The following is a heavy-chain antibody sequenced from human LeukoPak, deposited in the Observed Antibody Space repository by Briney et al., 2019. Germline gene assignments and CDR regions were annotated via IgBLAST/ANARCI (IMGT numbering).Heavy chain of an antibody. D-gene: IGHD6-19*01. Sequence: SETLSLTCTVSGGSISSYYWSWIRQPPGKGLEWIGYIYYSGSTNYNPSLKSRVTISVDTSKNQFSLKLSSVTAADTAVYYCARDRLSTAGYFDYWGQGTLVTVSS. CDR2: IYYSGST. CDR3: ARDRLSTAGYFDY. CDR1: GGSISSYY. V-gene: IGHV4-59*12. J-gene: IGHJ4*02.